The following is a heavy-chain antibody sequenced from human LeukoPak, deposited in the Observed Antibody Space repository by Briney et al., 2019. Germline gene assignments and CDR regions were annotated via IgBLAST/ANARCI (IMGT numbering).Heavy chain of an antibody. CDR1: GYTFTSYD. CDR3: ARGRLGITMVRGVRFDY. Sequence: ASVKFSCKASGYTFTSYDINWVRQATGQGLEWMGWMNPNSGNTGYAQKFQGRVTMTRNTSISTAYMELSSLRSEDTAVYYCARGRLGITMVRGVRFDYWGQGTLVTVSS. D-gene: IGHD3-10*01. V-gene: IGHV1-8*01. CDR2: MNPNSGNT. J-gene: IGHJ4*02.